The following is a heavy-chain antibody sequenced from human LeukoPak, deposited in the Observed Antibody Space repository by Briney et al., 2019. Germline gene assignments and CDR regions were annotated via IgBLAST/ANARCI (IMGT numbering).Heavy chain of an antibody. D-gene: IGHD3-3*01. CDR1: GFTFSSYA. Sequence: GGSLRLSCAASGFTFSSYAMPWVRQAPGKGLEWVAVIWYDGRNKYYAESVKGRFTISRDNAKNSLYLQMNSLRAEDTAVYYCARGSPYYDFWSGKYYFDYWGQGTLVTVSS. CDR3: ARGSPYYDFWSGKYYFDY. CDR2: IWYDGRNK. J-gene: IGHJ4*02. V-gene: IGHV3-33*08.